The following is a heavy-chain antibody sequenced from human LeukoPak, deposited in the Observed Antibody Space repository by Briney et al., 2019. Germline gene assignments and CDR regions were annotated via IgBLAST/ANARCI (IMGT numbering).Heavy chain of an antibody. CDR1: GGTFSSYA. Sequence: VASVKVSCKASGGTFSSYAISWVRQAPGQGLEWMGRIIPIVGIANYAQKFQGRVTISADKSTSTAYMELSSLRSEDTAVYYCARVGHYSSSFWLDPWGQGTLVTVSS. J-gene: IGHJ5*02. D-gene: IGHD6-6*01. V-gene: IGHV1-69*04. CDR2: IIPIVGIA. CDR3: ARVGHYSSSFWLDP.